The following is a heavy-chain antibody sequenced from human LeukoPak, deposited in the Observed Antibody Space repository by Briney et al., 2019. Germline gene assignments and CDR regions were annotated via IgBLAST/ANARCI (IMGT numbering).Heavy chain of an antibody. CDR1: GFTFSSYE. CDR3: ARVPSWSIAAAGIRGLVDY. D-gene: IGHD6-13*01. CDR2: ISSSGSTI. V-gene: IGHV3-48*03. Sequence: GGSLRLSCAASGFTFSSYEMNWVRQAPGKGLEWVSYISSSGSTIYYADSVKGRFTISRDNSKNTLYLQMNSLRAEDTAVYYCARVPSWSIAAAGIRGLVDYWGQGTLVTVSS. J-gene: IGHJ4*02.